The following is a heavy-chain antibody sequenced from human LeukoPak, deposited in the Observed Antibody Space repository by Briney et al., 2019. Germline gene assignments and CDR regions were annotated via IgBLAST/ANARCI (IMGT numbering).Heavy chain of an antibody. CDR1: GFTFDDYA. V-gene: IGHV3-9*01. CDR3: VRDRSYGAFDS. Sequence: TGGSLRLSCAASGFTFDDYAMHWVRQAPGKGLEWVSGISWNSGSIGYADSVRGRFTISRDNAKNSLYLQMNSLRAEDTALYRCVRDRSYGAFDSWGLGTLVTVSS. D-gene: IGHD5-18*01. CDR2: ISWNSGSI. J-gene: IGHJ4*02.